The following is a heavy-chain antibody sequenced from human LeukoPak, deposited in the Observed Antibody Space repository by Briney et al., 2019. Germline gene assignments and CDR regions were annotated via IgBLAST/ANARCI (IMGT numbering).Heavy chain of an antibody. V-gene: IGHV1-58*01. CDR1: GFTFTISA. CDR2: IVVGSGNT. J-gene: IGHJ4*02. CDR3: ATPAGSGYTFDY. Sequence: ASVKVSCKASGFTFTISAVQWVRQARGQRLEWIGWIVVGSGNTNYAQKFQERVTITRDMSTSTAYMELSSLRSEDTAVYYCATPAGSGYTFDYWGQGTLVSVSS. D-gene: IGHD6-19*01.